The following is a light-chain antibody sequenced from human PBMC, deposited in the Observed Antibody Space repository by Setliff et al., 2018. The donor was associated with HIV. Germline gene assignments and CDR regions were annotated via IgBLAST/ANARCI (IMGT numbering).Light chain of an antibody. CDR2: EVT. CDR3: ASYTSSSTYV. J-gene: IGLJ1*01. CDR1: NGDIGAYNY. Sequence: VLTQPASVSGSPGQSMTISCTGTNGDIGAYNYVSWYQQHPGKAPQLLIYEVTNRPSGVSSRFSGSKSGDTASLTISGLQTEDEADYYCASYTSSSTYVFGTGTKVTVL. V-gene: IGLV2-14*01.